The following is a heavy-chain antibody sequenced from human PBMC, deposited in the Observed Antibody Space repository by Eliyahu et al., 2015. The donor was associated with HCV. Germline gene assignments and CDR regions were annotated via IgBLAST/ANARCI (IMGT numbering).Heavy chain of an antibody. J-gene: IGHJ5*02. V-gene: IGHV3-30*03. CDR2: TSYDGSNK. CDR1: GFTFGSYD. D-gene: IGHD2-2*01. CDR3: HGVPAAKGNWFDP. Sequence: QVQLVESGGGVVQPGRSLRLSCAASGFTFGSYDMHWVRQAPGKGLEWVALTSYDGSNKYYADSVMGRFTISRDNSKNTLYLQMNSLRAEDTAVYYCHGVPAAKGNWFDPWGQGTLVIVSS.